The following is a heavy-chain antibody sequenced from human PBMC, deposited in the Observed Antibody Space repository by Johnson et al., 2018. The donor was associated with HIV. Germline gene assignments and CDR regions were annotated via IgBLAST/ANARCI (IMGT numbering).Heavy chain of an antibody. Sequence: VQLVESGGGLVQPGGSLRLSCAASGLSFSRSWMHWVRQAPGKGLVWVSRTNNDGSTTTYADSVKGRFTVSRDNSKNTLYLQMNSLRAEDTAVYYCATRDPTYRPGACDRWGQGTMVTVSS. CDR3: ATRDPTYRPGACDR. CDR1: GLSFSRSW. J-gene: IGHJ3*01. CDR2: TNNDGSTT. D-gene: IGHD1-14*01. V-gene: IGHV3-74*02.